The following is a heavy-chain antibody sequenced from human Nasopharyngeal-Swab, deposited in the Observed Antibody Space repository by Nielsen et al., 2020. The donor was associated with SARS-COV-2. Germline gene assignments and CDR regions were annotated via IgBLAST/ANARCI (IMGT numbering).Heavy chain of an antibody. CDR2: IYYST. CDR3: ARLSYYSGMDV. CDR1: GGSVSSGSYY. J-gene: IGHJ6*02. Sequence: ESLKISYTVSGGSVSSGSYYWSWIRQPPGKGLEWIGYIYYSTDYNPSLKSRVTISVDTSKNQFSLTLTSVTAADTAVYYCARLSYYSGMDVWGQGTTVTVS. V-gene: IGHV4-61*01.